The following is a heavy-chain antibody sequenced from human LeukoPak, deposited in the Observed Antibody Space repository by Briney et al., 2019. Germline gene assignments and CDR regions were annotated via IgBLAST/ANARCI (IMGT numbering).Heavy chain of an antibody. Sequence: GSLRLSCAASGFTFSSYGMHWVRQAPGKGLEWVAFIRYDGSNKYYADSVKGRFTISRDNSKNTLYLQMNSLRAEDTAVYYCAKDYYGSGSPYYFDYWGQGTLVTVSS. J-gene: IGHJ4*02. D-gene: IGHD3-10*01. CDR1: GFTFSSYG. CDR3: AKDYYGSGSPYYFDY. V-gene: IGHV3-30*02. CDR2: IRYDGSNK.